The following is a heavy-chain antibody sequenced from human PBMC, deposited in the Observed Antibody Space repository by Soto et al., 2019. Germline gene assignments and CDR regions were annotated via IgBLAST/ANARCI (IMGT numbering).Heavy chain of an antibody. Sequence: SETLSLTCTVSGGSISSSSSYWGWIRQPPGKGLEWIGSMSYSGSTYNNPSLKSRVTLSVDTSQSRTSLKLTSVTAADTAVYYCARHRVPSVYDPITGCFDSWGQGILVTVSS. V-gene: IGHV4-39*01. CDR3: ARHRVPSVYDPITGCFDS. D-gene: IGHD5-12*01. CDR2: MSYSGST. CDR1: GGSISSSSSY. J-gene: IGHJ4*02.